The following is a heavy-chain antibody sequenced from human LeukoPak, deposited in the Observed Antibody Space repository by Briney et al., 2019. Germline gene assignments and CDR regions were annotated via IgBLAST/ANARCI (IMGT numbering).Heavy chain of an antibody. V-gene: IGHV1-18*01. CDR3: ARDYEIAVRYDCFDP. CDR1: GYTFSNFG. J-gene: IGHJ5*02. CDR2: ISGYNGET. D-gene: IGHD6-6*01. Sequence: GAAVKVSSTAAGYTFSNFGISWGRHAPGQGLEWMGWISGYNGETNYAQKFQGRVTMTTDTSANTAYMEVRSLRSDDTAVYYCARDYEIAVRYDCFDPWGQGTLVIVSS.